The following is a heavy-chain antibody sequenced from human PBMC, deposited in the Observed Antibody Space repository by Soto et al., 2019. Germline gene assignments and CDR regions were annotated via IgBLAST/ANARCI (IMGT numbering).Heavy chain of an antibody. CDR3: ARDRAPYCTNGVCYTSVTFFGFSAAFDY. J-gene: IGHJ4*02. CDR1: GYTFTSYG. D-gene: IGHD2-8*01. CDR2: ISAYNGNT. V-gene: IGHV1-18*01. Sequence: GXSVKVSCTASGYTFTSYGISWVRQAPGQGLEWMGWISAYNGNTNYAQKLQGRVTMTTDTSTSTAYVELRSLRSDDTVVYYCARDRAPYCTNGVCYTSVTFFGFSAAFDYWGQGTLVTVSS.